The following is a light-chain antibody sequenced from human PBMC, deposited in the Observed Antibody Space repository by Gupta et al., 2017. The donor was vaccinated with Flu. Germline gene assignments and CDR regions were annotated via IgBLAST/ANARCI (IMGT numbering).Light chain of an antibody. V-gene: IGLV4-69*01. CDR1: SGQSSYA. Sequence: VKLSCTLSSGQSSYAIAWHQQQPEKGPRYLMKLNSDGSHSEGDGIPDRFSGSSSGAERSLTISSAQSEDEADYYCQTWGTGSVVFGGGTKLTVL. CDR3: QTWGTGSVV. CDR2: LNSDGSH. J-gene: IGLJ2*01.